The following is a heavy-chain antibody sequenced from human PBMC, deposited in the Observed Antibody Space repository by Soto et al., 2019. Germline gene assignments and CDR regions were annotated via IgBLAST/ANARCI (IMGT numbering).Heavy chain of an antibody. J-gene: IGHJ4*02. CDR3: AKSLTYDFHILSITGTTPGGFDY. Sequence: PGGSLRLSCAASGFTFSSYAMSWVRQAPGKWLEWVSAISGSGGSTYYADSVKGRFTISRDNSKNTLYLQMNSLRAEDTAVYYCAKSLTYDFHILSITGTTPGGFDYGGQGTLVTVSS. D-gene: IGHD1-7*01. V-gene: IGHV3-23*01. CDR1: GFTFSSYA. CDR2: ISGSGGST.